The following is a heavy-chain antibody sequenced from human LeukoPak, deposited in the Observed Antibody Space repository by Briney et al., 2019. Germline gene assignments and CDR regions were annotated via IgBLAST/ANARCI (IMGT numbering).Heavy chain of an antibody. CDR2: VYYTGST. V-gene: IGHV4-59*01. D-gene: IGHD4-17*01. CDR1: GGSISYYY. J-gene: IGHJ3*02. CDR3: ARDGYGVYTDAFDI. Sequence: PSETLSLTCAVSGGSISYYYWSWVRQPPGKGLEWIGYVYYTGSTNYNPSLKSRVTISVDTSKNQFSLKLNSVTAADTAVYYCARDGYGVYTDAFDIWGQGTMVTVSS.